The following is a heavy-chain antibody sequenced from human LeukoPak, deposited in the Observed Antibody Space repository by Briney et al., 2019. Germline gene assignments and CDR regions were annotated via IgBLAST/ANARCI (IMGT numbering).Heavy chain of an antibody. CDR2: IYYSGST. D-gene: IGHD2-2*01. V-gene: IGHV4-30-4*08. CDR3: ARDLLYCSSTSCHNNWFDP. Sequence: SQTLSLTCTVSGGSISSGDYYWSWIRQPPGKGLEWIGYIYYSGSTYYNPSLKSRVTMSVDTSKNQFSLKLSSVTAADTAVYYCARDLLYCSSTSCHNNWFDPWGQGTLVTVSS. CDR1: GGSISSGDYY. J-gene: IGHJ5*02.